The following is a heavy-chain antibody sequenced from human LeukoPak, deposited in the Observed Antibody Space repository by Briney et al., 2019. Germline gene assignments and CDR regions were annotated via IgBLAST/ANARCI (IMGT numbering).Heavy chain of an antibody. CDR3: ARVGRYYYGSGSPKGTFDY. CDR1: GGSISSSSYY. V-gene: IGHV4-39*07. CDR2: IYYSGST. Sequence: PSETLSLTCTVSGGSISSSSYYWGWIRQPPGKGLEWIGSIYYSGSTYYNPSPKSRVTISVDTSKNQFSLKLSSVTAADTAVYYCARVGRYYYGSGSPKGTFDYWGQGTLVTVSS. D-gene: IGHD3-10*01. J-gene: IGHJ4*02.